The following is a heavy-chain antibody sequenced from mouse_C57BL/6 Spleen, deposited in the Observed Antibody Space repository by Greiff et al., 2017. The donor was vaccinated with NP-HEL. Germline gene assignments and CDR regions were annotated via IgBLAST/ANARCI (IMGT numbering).Heavy chain of an antibody. D-gene: IGHD5-5*01. CDR1: GYAFSSSW. V-gene: IGHV1-82*01. CDR2: IYPGDGAT. J-gene: IGHJ2*01. Sequence: QVQLQQSGPELVKPGASVKISCKASGYAFSSSWMNWVKQRPGKGLEWIGRIYPGDGATNYNGKFKGKATLTADKSSSTAYMQLSSLTSEDSAVYFCARELPHFDYWGQGTTLTVSS. CDR3: ARELPHFDY.